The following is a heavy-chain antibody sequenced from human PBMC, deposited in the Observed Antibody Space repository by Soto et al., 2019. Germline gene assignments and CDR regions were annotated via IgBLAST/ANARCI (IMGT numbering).Heavy chain of an antibody. CDR2: IIPIFGTA. CDR1: GGTFSSYA. Sequence: SVKVCCESSGGTFSSYAISWVRQAPGQGLEWMGGIIPIFGTANYAQKFQGRVTITADESTSTAYMELSSLRSEGTAVYSCSRAWNCTNGVCNDLDDWGQGXLVTVSS. D-gene: IGHD2-8*01. CDR3: SRAWNCTNGVCNDLDD. V-gene: IGHV1-69*13. J-gene: IGHJ4*02.